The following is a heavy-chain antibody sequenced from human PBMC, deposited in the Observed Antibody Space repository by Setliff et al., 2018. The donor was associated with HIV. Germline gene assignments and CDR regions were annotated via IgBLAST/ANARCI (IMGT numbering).Heavy chain of an antibody. CDR2: VGCWGTCT. Sequence: HPGGSLRLSCAGSGFTFNSGAMNWVRQAPGKGLEWVSTVGCWGTCTYFADSVKGRFTISADTSKNTLYLQMTRLSAEDTAVYYCARDLDPYFSMAVWGQGTTVTVSS. J-gene: IGHJ6*02. V-gene: IGHV3-23*01. CDR3: ARDLDPYFSMAV. CDR1: GFTFNSGA. D-gene: IGHD1-26*01.